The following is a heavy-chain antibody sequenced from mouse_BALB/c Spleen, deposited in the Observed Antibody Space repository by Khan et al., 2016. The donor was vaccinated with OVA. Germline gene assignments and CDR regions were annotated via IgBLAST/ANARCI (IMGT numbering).Heavy chain of an antibody. J-gene: IGHJ2*01. Sequence: QIQLVQSGAELSKPVASVKMSCKASGYTFTSYWMHWIKQRPGQGLEWIGYINPTSGYTDSNQKFKDKATLTADTSSSTAYTHLSSLTSDDSAVDYYARDRIDYWGQGTALTVSS. CDR3: ARDRIDY. V-gene: IGHV1-7*01. CDR2: INPTSGYT. CDR1: GYTFTSYW.